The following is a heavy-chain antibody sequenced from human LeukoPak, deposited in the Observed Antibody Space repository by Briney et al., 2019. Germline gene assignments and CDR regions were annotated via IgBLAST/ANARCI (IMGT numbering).Heavy chain of an antibody. CDR3: ARGSRDIVVVPAAILVHYYYYMDV. V-gene: IGHV4-34*01. J-gene: IGHJ6*03. D-gene: IGHD2-2*02. Sequence: SETLSLTCAVYGGSFSGYYWSWIRQPPGKGLEWIGEINHSGSNNYNPSLKSRVTISVDTPKNQFPLKLSSVTAADTAVYYCARGSRDIVVVPAAILVHYYYYMDVWGKGTTVTVSS. CDR2: INHSGSN. CDR1: GGSFSGYY.